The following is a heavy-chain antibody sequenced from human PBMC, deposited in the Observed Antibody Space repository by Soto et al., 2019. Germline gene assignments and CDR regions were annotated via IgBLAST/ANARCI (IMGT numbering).Heavy chain of an antibody. CDR2: IYWDDQK. CDR3: TKKGQYHDSSACGRDCYMDV. J-gene: IGHJ6*04. D-gene: IGHD2-2*01. Sequence: QITLKESGPTLVKPTQTLTLTCTFSGFSFTTYGVGVSWIRQAPGKAPEWLALIYWDDQKTFRSSLESRLTITKDTSKDQVVLTITNMDPVDTATYYCTKKGQYHDSSACGRDCYMDVWGKGTTVTVSS. V-gene: IGHV2-5*02. CDR1: GFSFTTYGVG.